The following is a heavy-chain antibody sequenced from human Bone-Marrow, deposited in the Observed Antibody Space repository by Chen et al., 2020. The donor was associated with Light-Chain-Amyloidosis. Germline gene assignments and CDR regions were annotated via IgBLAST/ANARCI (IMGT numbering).Heavy chain of an antibody. J-gene: IGHJ6*02. CDR2: ISWNSGII. Sequence: EVQLVESGGGLVQPGRSLRLSCAPSGFRLDDYAMHWVRQAPGKGLEWVSGISWNSGIIGYADSVKGRFTISRDNVKNSLYLQMNSLRSEDTALYYCAKDTAGYYYYGMDVWGQGTTVTVSS. CDR3: AKDTAGYYYYGMDV. V-gene: IGHV3-9*01. CDR1: GFRLDDYA.